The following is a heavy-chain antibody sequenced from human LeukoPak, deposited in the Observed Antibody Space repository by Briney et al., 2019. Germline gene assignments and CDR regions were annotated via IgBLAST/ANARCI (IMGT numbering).Heavy chain of an antibody. J-gene: IGHJ5*02. CDR2: IYYSGST. CDR1: GGSISSSSYY. D-gene: IGHD2-21*02. CDR3: ARHGPSLGVVTATSGFDP. V-gene: IGHV4-39*01. Sequence: SETLSLTCTVSGGSISSSSYYWGWIRQPPGKGLEWIGSIYYSGSTYYNPSLESRVTISVDTSKNQFSLKLSSVTAADTAVYYCARHGPSLGVVTATSGFDPWGQGTLVTVSS.